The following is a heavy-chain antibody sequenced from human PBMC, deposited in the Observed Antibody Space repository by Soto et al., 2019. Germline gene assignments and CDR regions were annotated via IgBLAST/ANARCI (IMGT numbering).Heavy chain of an antibody. J-gene: IGHJ6*02. Sequence: EVQRVESGGGLIQPGGSLKLSCAASGLTVSNNYMSWVRQAPGKGLEWVSVIYNDGKTYYADSVKGRFTISRDTSKNTLHLQMDSLRDEDTAVYYCVRPLPSGQNYGMDVWCQGTTVTVSS. V-gene: IGHV3-53*01. D-gene: IGHD3-10*01. CDR1: GLTVSNNY. CDR3: VRPLPSGQNYGMDV. CDR2: IYNDGKT.